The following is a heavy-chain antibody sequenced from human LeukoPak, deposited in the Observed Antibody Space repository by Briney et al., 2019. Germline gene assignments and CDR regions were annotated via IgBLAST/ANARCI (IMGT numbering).Heavy chain of an antibody. Sequence: SETLSLTCTVSGGSISSSSYYWGWIRQPPGKGLEWSGSIYYSGSTYYNPSLKSRVTISVDTSKNQFSLKLSSVTAADTAVYYCARDRIAVAGTNYYYGMDVWGQGTTVTVSS. CDR2: IYYSGST. CDR1: GGSISSSSYY. CDR3: ARDRIAVAGTNYYYGMDV. J-gene: IGHJ6*02. D-gene: IGHD6-19*01. V-gene: IGHV4-39*07.